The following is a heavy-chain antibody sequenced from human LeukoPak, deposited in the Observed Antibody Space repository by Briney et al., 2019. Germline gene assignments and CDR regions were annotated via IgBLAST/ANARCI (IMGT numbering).Heavy chain of an antibody. CDR1: GGTFSSYA. V-gene: IGHV1-69*05. J-gene: IGHJ3*02. Sequence: ASVKVSCKASGGTFSSYAISWVRQAPGQGLEWMGGIIPIFGTANYAQKFQGRVTITTDESTSTAYMELSSLRSEDTAVYYCARGGGDIVVVPAAIRGAFDIWGQGTMVTVSS. D-gene: IGHD2-2*02. CDR2: IIPIFGTA. CDR3: ARGGGDIVVVPAAIRGAFDI.